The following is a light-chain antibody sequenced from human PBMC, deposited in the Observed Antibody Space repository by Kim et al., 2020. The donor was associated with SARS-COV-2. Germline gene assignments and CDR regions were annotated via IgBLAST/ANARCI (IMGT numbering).Light chain of an antibody. J-gene: IGLJ1*01. CDR1: RRDVVGYNR. CDR3: TSYTSSNTYV. V-gene: IGLV2-18*02. CDR2: EVS. Sequence: GQSIALSCTGTRRDVVGYNRVSWDQPPPGTAPKLIIYEVSHRPSGVPDRFSGSQSGNTASLTISGLQAEDEADYYCTSYTSSNTYVFGSGTKVTVL.